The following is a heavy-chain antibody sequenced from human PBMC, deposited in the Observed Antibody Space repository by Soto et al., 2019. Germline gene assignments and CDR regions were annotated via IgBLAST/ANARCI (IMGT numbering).Heavy chain of an antibody. J-gene: IGHJ4*02. CDR1: GFTFSSYT. Sequence: GGSLRLSCAASGFTFSSYTLNWVRRAPGKGLEWVATSSDRRTGNTHYSDSVRGRFTLSRDYSRNILFLQMDSLRADDTALYYCTTWLTAHFDYWGRGTQVTVS. D-gene: IGHD2-21*02. V-gene: IGHV3-23*01. CDR2: SSDRRTGNT. CDR3: TTWLTAHFDY.